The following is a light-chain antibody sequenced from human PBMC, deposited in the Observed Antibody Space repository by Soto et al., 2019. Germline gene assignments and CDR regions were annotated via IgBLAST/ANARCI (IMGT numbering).Light chain of an antibody. Sequence: SYELTQPPSVSVAPGQTASIPCGGDYIGSKSVHWYQQKPGQAPVLVVYDDSDRPSGIPERFSGSNSGNTATLTISRAEAGDEADYYCQVWDSSSDHHVVFGGGTKLTVL. CDR1: YIGSKS. CDR3: QVWDSSSDHHVV. CDR2: DDS. V-gene: IGLV3-21*02. J-gene: IGLJ2*01.